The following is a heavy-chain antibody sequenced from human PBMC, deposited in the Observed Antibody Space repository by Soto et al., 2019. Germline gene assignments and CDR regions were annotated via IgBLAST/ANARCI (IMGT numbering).Heavy chain of an antibody. CDR2: IYHSGST. V-gene: IGHV4-30-2*01. Sequence: QLQLQESGSGLVKPSQTLSLTCAVSGGSISSGGYSWRWIRQPPGKGLEWIWYIYHSGSTYYNPSLKSRVTISVDRSKNQFSRKLSSVTAADTAVYYCASLKCGGDFQFDYWGQGTMVTVSS. CDR3: ASLKCGGDFQFDY. CDR1: GGSISSGGYS. D-gene: IGHD2-21*02. J-gene: IGHJ4*02.